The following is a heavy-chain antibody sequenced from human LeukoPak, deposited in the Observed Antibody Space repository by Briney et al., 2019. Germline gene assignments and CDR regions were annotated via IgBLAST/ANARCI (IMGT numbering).Heavy chain of an antibody. J-gene: IGHJ3*02. Sequence: GGSPRLSCVASGFTVSANYMTWVRQAPGKGLEWVSGISWNSGSIGYADSVKGRFTISRDNAKNSLYLQMNSLRAEDTALYYCAKDSSDSSSWYGAFDIWGQGTMVTVSS. CDR2: ISWNSGSI. D-gene: IGHD6-13*01. CDR1: GFTVSANY. CDR3: AKDSSDSSSWYGAFDI. V-gene: IGHV3-9*01.